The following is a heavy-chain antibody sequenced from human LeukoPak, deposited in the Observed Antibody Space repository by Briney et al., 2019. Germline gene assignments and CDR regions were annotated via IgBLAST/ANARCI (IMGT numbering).Heavy chain of an antibody. D-gene: IGHD3-16*01. CDR1: GFTFSNSA. Sequence: PGASLRLSCAASGFTFSNSAMSWVRQDPGKGLEWVAFIGHDGTKIYYADSVQGRFTISRDNSKSTLYLEMNNLSGDDTALYYCAKDHVTWGNRYFDHWGQGTLGTVSS. V-gene: IGHV3-30*02. CDR3: AKDHVTWGNRYFDH. J-gene: IGHJ4*02. CDR2: IGHDGTKI.